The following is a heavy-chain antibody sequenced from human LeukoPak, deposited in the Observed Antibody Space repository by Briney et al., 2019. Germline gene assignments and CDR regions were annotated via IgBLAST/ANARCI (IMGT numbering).Heavy chain of an antibody. CDR2: INPNSGGT. CDR1: GYTFTSYY. D-gene: IGHD4-23*01. V-gene: IGHV1-2*02. CDR3: AREGLRLQETTVVPHWFDP. J-gene: IGHJ5*02. Sequence: ASVKVSCKASGYTFTSYYMHWVRQAPGQGLEWMGWINPNSGGTNYAQKFQGRVTMTRDTSISTAYMKLSRLRSDDTAVYYCAREGLRLQETTVVPHWFDPWGQGTLVTVSS.